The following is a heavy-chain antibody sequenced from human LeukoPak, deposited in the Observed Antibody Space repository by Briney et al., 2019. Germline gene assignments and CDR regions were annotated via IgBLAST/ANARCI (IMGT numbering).Heavy chain of an antibody. J-gene: IGHJ4*02. D-gene: IGHD4-23*01. V-gene: IGHV3-49*03. CDR3: TRDPPLRWSLPGRDY. Sequence: SLRLSCTASGFTFGDYAMSWFRQAPGKGLEWVGFIRSKAYGGTTEYAASVKGRFTISRDDSKSIAYLQMNSLKTEDTAVYYCTRDPPLRWSLPGRDYWGQGTLVTVSS. CDR1: GFTFGDYA. CDR2: IRSKAYGGTT.